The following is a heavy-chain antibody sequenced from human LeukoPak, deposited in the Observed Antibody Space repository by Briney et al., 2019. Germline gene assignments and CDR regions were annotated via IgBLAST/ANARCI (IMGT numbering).Heavy chain of an antibody. J-gene: IGHJ4*02. CDR2: ISYDGSNK. V-gene: IGHV3-30*09. Sequence: PGKSLRLSCAASGFALRSYVMHWVRQAPGKGLEWVAVISYDGSNKFYADSVRGRFAISRDNSRNTLYLQVYSLSAEDTAIYFCARASGAASRGVDYWGQGTLVTVSS. D-gene: IGHD3-10*01. CDR3: ARASGAASRGVDY. CDR1: GFALRSYV.